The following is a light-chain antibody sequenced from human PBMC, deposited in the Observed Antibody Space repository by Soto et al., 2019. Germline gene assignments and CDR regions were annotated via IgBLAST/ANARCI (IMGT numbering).Light chain of an antibody. CDR3: SSYTGRTTVL. Sequence: QSALTQPASVSGSPGQSITISCTGTSSDVGAYNYVSWYQQHPGKAPKLTIYEVSNRPSGVSNRFSGSKSGNTASLTISGPQAEDEADYYCSSYTGRTTVLFGGGTKVTVL. J-gene: IGLJ2*01. CDR2: EVS. V-gene: IGLV2-14*01. CDR1: SSDVGAYNY.